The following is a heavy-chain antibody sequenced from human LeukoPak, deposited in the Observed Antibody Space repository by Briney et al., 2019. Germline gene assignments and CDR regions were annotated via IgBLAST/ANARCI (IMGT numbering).Heavy chain of an antibody. Sequence: PSQTLSLTCTVSGGSISSGGYYLSWSRQHPGKGLEWIGYIYYSGSTYYNPSLKSRVTISVDTSKNQFSLKLSSVTAADTAVYYCARAHYYDSSGYYYWGQGTLVTVSS. CDR3: ARAHYYDSSGYYY. J-gene: IGHJ4*02. D-gene: IGHD3-22*01. CDR1: GGSISSGGYY. CDR2: IYYSGST. V-gene: IGHV4-31*03.